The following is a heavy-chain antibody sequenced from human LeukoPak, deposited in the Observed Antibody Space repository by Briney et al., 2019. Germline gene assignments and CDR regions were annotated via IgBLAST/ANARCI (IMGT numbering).Heavy chain of an antibody. V-gene: IGHV3-74*01. Sequence: GGSLRLSCAASGFAFSSYWMHWVRQAPGKGLVWVSRINSDGSSTSYADSVKGRFTISRDNAKNTLYLQMNSLRAEDTVVYYCPSSGYYYYYYMDVWGKGTTVTVSS. J-gene: IGHJ6*03. CDR1: GFAFSSYW. D-gene: IGHD5-12*01. CDR2: INSDGSST. CDR3: PSSGYYYYYYMDV.